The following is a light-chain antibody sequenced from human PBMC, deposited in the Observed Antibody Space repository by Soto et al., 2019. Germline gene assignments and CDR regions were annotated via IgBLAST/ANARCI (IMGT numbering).Light chain of an antibody. V-gene: IGKV4-1*01. J-gene: IGKJ4*01. CDR2: WAS. CDR1: QSVLSSSNNENY. Sequence: DIVMTQSPDSLAVSLGERATINCKSSQSVLSSSNNENYLAWYQQKPGQPPKLLIYWASTRESGVPDRFSGSGSGTEFTLTISSLQAEDVAVYFCQQYFSTPLTFGGGTKVEIK. CDR3: QQYFSTPLT.